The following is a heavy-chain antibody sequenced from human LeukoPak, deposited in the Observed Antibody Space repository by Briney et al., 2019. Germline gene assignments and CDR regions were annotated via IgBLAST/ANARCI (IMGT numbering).Heavy chain of an antibody. CDR3: ARHKDCGGDCYIPPDAFDI. J-gene: IGHJ3*02. Sequence: GESLQISCKGSGYSFTYWIGWARQMPGKGLEWMGIIYPGDSDTRYSPSFQGQVTISADKSISTAYLQWSSLKASDTAMYYCARHKDCGGDCYIPPDAFDIWGQGTMVTVSS. V-gene: IGHV5-51*01. D-gene: IGHD2-21*02. CDR2: IYPGDSDT. CDR1: GYSFTYW.